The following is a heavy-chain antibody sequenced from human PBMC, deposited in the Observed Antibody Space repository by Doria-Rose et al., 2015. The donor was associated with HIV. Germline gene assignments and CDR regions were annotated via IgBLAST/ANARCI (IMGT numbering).Heavy chain of an antibody. V-gene: IGHV4-59*08. CDR3: ARQTLYYMDV. CDR1: YY. Sequence: YYWSWIRQPPGKGLEWIGYIHDIGGTNYNPSLKSRVTISADTSKNQFSLKLSSLTAADTAVYYCARQTLYYMDVWGKGTTVTVSS. CDR2: IHDIGGT. J-gene: IGHJ6*03.